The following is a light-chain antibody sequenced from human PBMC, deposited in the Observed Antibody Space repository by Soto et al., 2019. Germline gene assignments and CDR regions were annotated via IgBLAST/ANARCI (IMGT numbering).Light chain of an antibody. CDR2: DVS. V-gene: IGLV2-11*01. CDR3: CSYAGSDTLV. J-gene: IGLJ2*01. Sequence: QSALTQPRSVSGSPGQSVTISCTGTSSDVGRYNFVSWYQEHPGKAPKLMIYDVSKRPSGVPDRFSGSKSGNTASLTISGLPAEDEADYYCCSYAGSDTLVFVGGTKLTVL. CDR1: SSDVGRYNF.